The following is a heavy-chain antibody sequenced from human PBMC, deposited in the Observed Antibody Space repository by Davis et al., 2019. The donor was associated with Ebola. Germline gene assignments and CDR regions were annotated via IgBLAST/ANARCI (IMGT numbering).Heavy chain of an antibody. CDR1: GFTFSSYE. D-gene: IGHD2-15*01. V-gene: IGHV3-48*03. CDR2: ISSSGSTI. Sequence: PGGSLRLSCAASGFTFSSYEMNWVRQAPGKGLEWVSYISSSGSTIYYADSVKGRFTISRDNAKNSLYLQMNSLRAEDTAVYYCARSDCGGSCYSSYWGQGTLVTVSS. J-gene: IGHJ4*02. CDR3: ARSDCGGSCYSSY.